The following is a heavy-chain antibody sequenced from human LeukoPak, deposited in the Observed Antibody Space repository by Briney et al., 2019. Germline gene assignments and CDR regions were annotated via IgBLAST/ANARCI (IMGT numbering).Heavy chain of an antibody. CDR2: IYTSGST. Sequence: SETLSLTCTVSGGSISSGSYYWSWIRQPAGKGLEWIGRIYTSGSTNYNPSLKSRVTISVDTSKNQFSLKLSSVTAADTAVYYCAREIKYYYDSSGYRPVYYFDYWGQGTLVTVSS. J-gene: IGHJ4*02. CDR1: GGSISSGSYY. V-gene: IGHV4-61*02. D-gene: IGHD3-22*01. CDR3: AREIKYYYDSSGYRPVYYFDY.